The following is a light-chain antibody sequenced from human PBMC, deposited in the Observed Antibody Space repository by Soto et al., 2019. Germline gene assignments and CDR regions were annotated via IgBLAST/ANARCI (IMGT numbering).Light chain of an antibody. J-gene: IGKJ5*01. V-gene: IGKV2-30*01. Sequence: DVVMTQSPLSLAVTLGPPASISCRSNPSLVYSDGIAYFSWFQQRPGRSPRRXSYKVSNRDSGVPARFSGSGSGTDFALKISRVEADDVGVYYCMQATHWPITFGQGTRLEIK. CDR1: PSLVYSDGIAY. CDR3: MQATHWPIT. CDR2: KVS.